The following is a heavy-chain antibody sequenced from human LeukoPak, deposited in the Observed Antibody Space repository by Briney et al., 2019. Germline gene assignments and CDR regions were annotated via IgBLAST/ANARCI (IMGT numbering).Heavy chain of an antibody. V-gene: IGHV6-1*01. Sequence: SQPLSLTCAISGDSVSSNSAAWNCIRQSPSRGLEWLGGTYYRAKRSNNYAISVKSRITIDPAPSKNQFSLQLNSLTPEDTAVYYCARWLHQQADMDVWGQGTTVTVS. CDR1: GDSVSSNSAA. CDR2: TYYRAKRSN. CDR3: ARWLHQQADMDV. J-gene: IGHJ6*02. D-gene: IGHD5-24*01.